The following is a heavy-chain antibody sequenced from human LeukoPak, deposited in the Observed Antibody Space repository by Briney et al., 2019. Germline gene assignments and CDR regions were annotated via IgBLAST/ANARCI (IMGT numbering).Heavy chain of an antibody. CDR1: GFTFSSYA. Sequence: GGSLRLSCAASGFTFSSYAMSWVRQAPGKGLEWVSSISTSVHYVTYADSVKGRFTISRDNAKNSLYLQMNSLRAEDTAVYYCARVRVMEFDYWGQGTLVTVSS. J-gene: IGHJ4*02. V-gene: IGHV3-21*01. CDR3: ARVRVMEFDY. D-gene: IGHD3-16*01. CDR2: ISTSVHYV.